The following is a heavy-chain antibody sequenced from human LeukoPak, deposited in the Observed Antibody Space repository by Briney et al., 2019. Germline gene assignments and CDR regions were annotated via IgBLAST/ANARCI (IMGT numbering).Heavy chain of an antibody. Sequence: SVKVSCKASGGTFSSYAISSVRQAPGQGLEWMGRIIPILGIANYAQKFQGRVTITADKSTSTAYMELSSLRSEDTAVYYCARGYYDILTGYSNYYGMDVWGQGTTVTVSS. V-gene: IGHV1-69*04. CDR1: GGTFSSYA. J-gene: IGHJ6*02. D-gene: IGHD3-9*01. CDR2: IIPILGIA. CDR3: ARGYYDILTGYSNYYGMDV.